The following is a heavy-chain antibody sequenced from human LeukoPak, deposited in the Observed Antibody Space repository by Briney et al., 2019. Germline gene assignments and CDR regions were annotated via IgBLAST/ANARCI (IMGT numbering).Heavy chain of an antibody. Sequence: SETLSLTCTVSGYSISSGHYWGWIRQPPGRGLEWIGSIYHGETTYYNPSLKTRLTISLDTSKNQFSLRLSSVTAADTAVYYCASNWSDFDYWGQGILVTVSS. CDR1: GYSISSGHY. CDR3: ASNWSDFDY. CDR2: IYHGETT. D-gene: IGHD1-1*01. J-gene: IGHJ4*02. V-gene: IGHV4-38-2*02.